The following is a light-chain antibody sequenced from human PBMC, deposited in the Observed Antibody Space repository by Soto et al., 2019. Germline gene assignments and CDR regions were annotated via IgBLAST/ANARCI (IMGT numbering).Light chain of an antibody. CDR3: CSYAGSSTYV. CDR1: SSDVGSYNL. CDR2: EGS. V-gene: IGLV2-23*01. J-gene: IGLJ1*01. Sequence: QSALTQPASVSGSPGQSITISCTGTSSDVGSYNLVSWYQQHPGKAPKLMIYEGSKRPSGVSNRFSGSKSGNTASLTISGLQAEDEADYYCCSYAGSSTYVFGTGTQPTVL.